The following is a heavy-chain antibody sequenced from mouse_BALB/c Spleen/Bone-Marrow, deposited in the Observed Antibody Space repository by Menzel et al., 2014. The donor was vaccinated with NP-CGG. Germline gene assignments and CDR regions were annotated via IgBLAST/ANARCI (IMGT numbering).Heavy chain of an antibody. Sequence: EVHLVESGGGLVQPGGSLKLSCAASGFDFSGFWMGWVRQAPGKGLEWIGEINPDSSTINYTPSLKDRFIISRDNAKNALYLQMSKVRSEDTALYYCARLGYYGGFAYWGQGTLVTVSA. V-gene: IGHV4-1*02. J-gene: IGHJ3*01. D-gene: IGHD2-3*01. CDR2: INPDSSTI. CDR1: GFDFSGFW. CDR3: ARLGYYGGFAY.